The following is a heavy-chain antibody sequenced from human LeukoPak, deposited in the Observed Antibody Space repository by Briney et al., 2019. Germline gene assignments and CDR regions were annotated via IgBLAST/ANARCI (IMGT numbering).Heavy chain of an antibody. D-gene: IGHD3-22*01. Sequence: GGSLRLSCAASGFTFSSYAMSWVRQAPGKGLEWVSAISGSGGSTYYADSVKGRFTISRDNSKNTLYLQMNSLRAEDSAVYYCARVLLPLYGMDVWGQGTTVTVSS. V-gene: IGHV3-23*01. J-gene: IGHJ6*02. CDR1: GFTFSSYA. CDR2: ISGSGGST. CDR3: ARVLLPLYGMDV.